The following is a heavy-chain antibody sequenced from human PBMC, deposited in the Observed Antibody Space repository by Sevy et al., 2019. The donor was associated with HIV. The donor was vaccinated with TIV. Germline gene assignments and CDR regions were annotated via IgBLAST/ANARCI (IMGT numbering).Heavy chain of an antibody. J-gene: IGHJ3*02. D-gene: IGHD2-21*01. Sequence: SETLSLTCLVSDASITTNYWSWIRQAPGKGLEWIGYFFHSGTTNYNRSLKSRVTFSGDTSKNEFSLGLTSVTAADTAVYYCARSRAYPRDSDDGFANWGQGTMVTVSS. CDR1: DASITTNY. CDR2: FFHSGTT. CDR3: ARSRAYPRDSDDGFAN. V-gene: IGHV4-59*01.